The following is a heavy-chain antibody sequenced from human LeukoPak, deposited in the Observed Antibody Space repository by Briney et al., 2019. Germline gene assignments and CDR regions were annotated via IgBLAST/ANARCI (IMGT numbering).Heavy chain of an antibody. J-gene: IGHJ4*02. CDR2: ISGGGAST. CDR1: GFTFSSYG. V-gene: IGHV3-23*01. Sequence: GGSLRLSCAGSGFTFSSYGMSWVRQAPGKGLEWVSGISGGGASTFYADSVKGRFTISRDNSKNTLFLQMNSLRAEDTATYYCARASGYYYDSSGSTTDDYWGQGTRVTVSS. D-gene: IGHD3-22*01. CDR3: ARASGYYYDSSGSTTDDY.